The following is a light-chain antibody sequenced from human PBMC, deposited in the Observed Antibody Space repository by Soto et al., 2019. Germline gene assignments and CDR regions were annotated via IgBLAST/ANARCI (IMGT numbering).Light chain of an antibody. CDR3: LQHNSYPYT. CDR1: QGIRNX. J-gene: IGKJ2*01. CDR2: AAS. V-gene: IGKV1-17*01. Sequence: DIPMTQSPSSLSASVGDRVTITCRASQGIRNXXXWYQQKPGKAPKRLIYAASSLQSGVPSRFSGSGSGTEFTLTISSLQPEDFATYYCLQHNSYPYTFGQGTKLEIK.